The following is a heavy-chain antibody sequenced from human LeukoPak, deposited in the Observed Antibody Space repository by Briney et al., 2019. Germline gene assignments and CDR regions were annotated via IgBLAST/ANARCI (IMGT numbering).Heavy chain of an antibody. CDR2: IKQDGSEK. CDR3: ARVDTAMVQGLDY. J-gene: IGHJ4*02. D-gene: IGHD5-18*01. Sequence: GGSLRLPCAASGFTFSSHWMSWVRQAPGKGLEWVANIKQDGSEKYYVDSVKGRFTISRDNAKNSLYLQMNSLRAEDTAVYYCARVDTAMVQGLDYWGQGTLVTVSP. CDR1: GFTFSSHW. V-gene: IGHV3-7*03.